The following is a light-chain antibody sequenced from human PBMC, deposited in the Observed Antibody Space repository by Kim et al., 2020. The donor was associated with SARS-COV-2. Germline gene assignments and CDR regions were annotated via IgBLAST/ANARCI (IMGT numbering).Light chain of an antibody. CDR3: QQLSIYPLT. CDR2: AAS. CDR1: QGIGGS. J-gene: IGKJ4*01. Sequence: AAVGDRVTITGRASQGIGGSLAWYQQKPGKAPKLLIYAASTLQTGVPSMFSGSGSGTDFTLTISKLQPEDFATYCCQQLSIYPLTFGGGTKVDIK. V-gene: IGKV1-9*01.